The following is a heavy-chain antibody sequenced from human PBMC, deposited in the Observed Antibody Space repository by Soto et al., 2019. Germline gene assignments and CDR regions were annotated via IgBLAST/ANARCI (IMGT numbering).Heavy chain of an antibody. D-gene: IGHD2-15*01. CDR3: ARGGWVAATLGWFDP. Sequence: VASVKVSCKASGGTFSSYAISWVRQAPGQGLEWMGGIIPIFGTANYAQKFQGRVTITADESTSTAYMELSSLRSEDTAVYYCARGGWVAATLGWFDPWGQGTLVTVSS. CDR2: IIPIFGTA. V-gene: IGHV1-69*13. CDR1: GGTFSSYA. J-gene: IGHJ5*02.